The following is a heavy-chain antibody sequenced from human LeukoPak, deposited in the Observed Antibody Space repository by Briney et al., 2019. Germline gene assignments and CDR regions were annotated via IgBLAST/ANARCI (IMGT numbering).Heavy chain of an antibody. CDR3: ARRLGTMWGAFDI. J-gene: IGHJ3*02. CDR1: GGSISSYY. CDR2: IYYSGST. Sequence: SETLSLTCTVSGGSISSYYWSWLRQPPGKGLEWIGYIYYSGSTNYNPSLKSRVTISVDTSKNQFSLKLSSVTAADTAVYYCARRLGTMWGAFDIWGQGTMVTVSS. D-gene: IGHD3-10*02. V-gene: IGHV4-59*08.